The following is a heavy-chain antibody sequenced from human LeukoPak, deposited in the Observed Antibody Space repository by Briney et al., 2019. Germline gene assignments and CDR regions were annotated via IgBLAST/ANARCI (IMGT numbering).Heavy chain of an antibody. CDR3: ARSYSNHLFGMDV. Sequence: GGSLRLSCAASGFTVSSNYMTWVRQAPGKGLEWVSVIYSGGTTYYADSVKGRVAISRDNSKNTVFLQMNSVRAEDTAVYYCARSYSNHLFGMDVWGQGTTVTVSS. CDR2: IYSGGTT. D-gene: IGHD4-11*01. J-gene: IGHJ6*02. CDR1: GFTVSSNY. V-gene: IGHV3-66*01.